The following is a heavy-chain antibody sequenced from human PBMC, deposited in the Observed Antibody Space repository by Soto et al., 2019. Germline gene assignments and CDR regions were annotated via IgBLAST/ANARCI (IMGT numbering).Heavy chain of an antibody. CDR1: GYTFTSYG. CDR3: ARVSSYYGSGSYYNPLMWFDP. J-gene: IGHJ5*02. CDR2: IGAYNGNT. Sequence: ASVKVSCKASGYTFTSYGISWVRQAPGQGLEWMGWIGAYNGNTNYAQKLQGRVTMTTDTSTSTAYMELRSLRSDDTAVYYCARVSSYYGSGSYYNPLMWFDPWGQGTLVTVSS. D-gene: IGHD3-10*01. V-gene: IGHV1-18*01.